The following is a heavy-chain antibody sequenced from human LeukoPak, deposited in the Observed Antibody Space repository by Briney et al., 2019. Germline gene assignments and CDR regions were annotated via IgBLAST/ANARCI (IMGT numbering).Heavy chain of an antibody. CDR3: AKGPAYGRFDY. D-gene: IGHD4-17*01. J-gene: IGHJ4*02. CDR2: ISGRGGTT. V-gene: IGHV3-23*01. Sequence: GGSLRLSCVASKFTFSSYALTWVRQAPGKGLEWVSAISGRGGTTYYADSVKGRFTISRDNAKNSLYLQMNSLRAEDTALYYCAKGPAYGRFDYWGQGTLVTVSS. CDR1: KFTFSSYA.